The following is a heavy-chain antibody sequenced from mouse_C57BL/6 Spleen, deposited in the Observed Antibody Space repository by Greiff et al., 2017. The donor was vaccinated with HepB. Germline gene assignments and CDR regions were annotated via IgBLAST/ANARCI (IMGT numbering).Heavy chain of an antibody. J-gene: IGHJ2*01. CDR1: GYTFTSYW. D-gene: IGHD4-1*01. Sequence: QLQQPGAELVRPGTSVRLSCKASGYTFTSYWMHWVKQRPGQGLEWIGVIDPSDSYTNYNQKFKGKATLTVDTSSSTAYMQLSSLTSEDSAVYYCARANWDDYWGQGTTLTVSS. CDR3: ARANWDDY. V-gene: IGHV1-59*01. CDR2: IDPSDSYT.